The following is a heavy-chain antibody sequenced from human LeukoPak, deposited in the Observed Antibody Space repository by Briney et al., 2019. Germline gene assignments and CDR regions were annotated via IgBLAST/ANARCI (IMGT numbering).Heavy chain of an antibody. CDR3: ARHRLHRIYYDSTGYYHDACDI. V-gene: IGHV1-69*13. CDR2: IIPFFGPV. D-gene: IGHD3-22*01. Sequence: ASVKVSCKASGGTFSSYAISWVRQAPGQGLEWMGGIIPFFGPVNYAQKFQGRVTITADESTSTAYMELRSLRSDDTAVYYCARHRLHRIYYDSTGYYHDACDIWGQGTMVTVSS. J-gene: IGHJ3*02. CDR1: GGTFSSYA.